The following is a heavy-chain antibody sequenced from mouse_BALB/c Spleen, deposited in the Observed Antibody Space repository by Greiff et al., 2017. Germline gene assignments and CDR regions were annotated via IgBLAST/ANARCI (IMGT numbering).Heavy chain of an antibody. J-gene: IGHJ1*01. D-gene: IGHD2-1*01. CDR3: ARDGNYEWYFDV. Sequence: EVMLVESGGGLVKPGGSLKLSCAASGFTFSDYYMYWVRQTPEKRLEWVATISDGGSYTYYPDSVKGRFTISRDNAKNNLYLQMSSLKSEDTAMYDCARDGNYEWYFDVWGAGTTVTGSS. CDR1: GFTFSDYY. V-gene: IGHV5-4*02. CDR2: ISDGGSYT.